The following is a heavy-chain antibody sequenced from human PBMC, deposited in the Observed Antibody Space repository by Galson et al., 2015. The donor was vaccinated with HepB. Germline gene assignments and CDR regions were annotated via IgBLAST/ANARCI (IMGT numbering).Heavy chain of an antibody. V-gene: IGHV3-74*01. CDR1: GFTFSSYW. J-gene: IGHJ3*02. D-gene: IGHD4-11*01. CDR3: ARDYSNYHLDAFDI. CDR2: INSDGSST. Sequence: LRLSCAASGFTFSSYWMHWVRQAPGKGLVWVSRINSDGSSTSYADSVKGRFTISRDNAKNTLYLQMNSLRAEDTAVYYCARDYSNYHLDAFDIWGQGTMVTVSS.